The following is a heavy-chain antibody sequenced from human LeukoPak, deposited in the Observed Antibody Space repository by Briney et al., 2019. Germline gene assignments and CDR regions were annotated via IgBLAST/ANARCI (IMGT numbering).Heavy chain of an antibody. CDR1: GFTFNSYG. CDR2: ISYDGSNE. Sequence: GGSLRLSCAATGFTFNSYGMHWVHQAPGKGLEWVAFISYDGSNEYYADSVKGRFTISRDNSKNTLYLQMNSLRTEDTAMFYCAKDPPYSSDKYFQHWGQGTLVTVSS. CDR3: AKDPPYSSDKYFQH. D-gene: IGHD6-19*01. V-gene: IGHV3-30*18. J-gene: IGHJ1*01.